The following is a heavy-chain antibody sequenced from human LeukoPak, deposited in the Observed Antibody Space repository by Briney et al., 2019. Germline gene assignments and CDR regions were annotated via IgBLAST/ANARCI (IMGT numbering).Heavy chain of an antibody. CDR1: GFTFSSYG. J-gene: IGHJ4*02. CDR3: ARHGSGYDHLDY. Sequence: PGGSLRLSCAASGFTFSSYGMHWARQAPGKGLEWVAVIWYDGSNKYYADSVKGRFTISRDNSKNTLYLQMNSLRAEDTAVYYCARHGSGYDHLDYWGQGTLVTVSS. CDR2: IWYDGSNK. D-gene: IGHD5-12*01. V-gene: IGHV3-33*01.